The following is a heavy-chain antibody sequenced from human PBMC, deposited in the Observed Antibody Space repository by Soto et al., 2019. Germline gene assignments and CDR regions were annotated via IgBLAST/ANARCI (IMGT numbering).Heavy chain of an antibody. CDR2: ISYDGSNK. CDR3: ARATSGWYKDAFDI. J-gene: IGHJ3*02. Sequence: QGQLVESGGGVVQPGRSWRLSCAASGFTFSSYAMHWVRQAPGKGLEWVAVISYDGSNKYYADSVKGRFTISRDNSKNTLYLQMNSLRAEDTAVYYCARATSGWYKDAFDIWGQGTMVTVSS. CDR1: GFTFSSYA. D-gene: IGHD6-19*01. V-gene: IGHV3-30-3*01.